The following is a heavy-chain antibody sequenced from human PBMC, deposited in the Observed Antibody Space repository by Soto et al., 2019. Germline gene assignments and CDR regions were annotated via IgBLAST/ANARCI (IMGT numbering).Heavy chain of an antibody. Sequence: QVQLVESGGDVVQPGRSLRLSCAASGFTFSSYGMHWVRQAPGKGLEWVAVIWYDGSNKYYADSVKGRFTISRDNSKNTLYLQMNSLRAEDTAVYYCASLYSSSSNYYYYGMDVWGQGTTVTVSS. V-gene: IGHV3-33*01. D-gene: IGHD6-6*01. CDR2: IWYDGSNK. CDR1: GFTFSSYG. CDR3: ASLYSSSSNYYYYGMDV. J-gene: IGHJ6*02.